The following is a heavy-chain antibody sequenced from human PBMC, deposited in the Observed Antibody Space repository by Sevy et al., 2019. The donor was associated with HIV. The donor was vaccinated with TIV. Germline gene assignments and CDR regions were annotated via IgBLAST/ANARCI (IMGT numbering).Heavy chain of an antibody. CDR1: GGSISSYY. J-gene: IGHJ5*02. Sequence: SETLSLTCTVSGGSISSYYWSWIRQPAGKGLEWIGRIYTSGSTNYNPSLKSRVTMSVDTSKNQFSLKLSSVTAADTAVYYCAGGVRRSPGNWFDPWGQGTLVTVSS. CDR3: AGGVRRSPGNWFDP. V-gene: IGHV4-4*07. D-gene: IGHD6-13*01. CDR2: IYTSGST.